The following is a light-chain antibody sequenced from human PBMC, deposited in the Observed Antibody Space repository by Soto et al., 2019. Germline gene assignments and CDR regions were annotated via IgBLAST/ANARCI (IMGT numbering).Light chain of an antibody. CDR1: QSVSSY. J-gene: IGKJ1*01. V-gene: IGKV3-15*01. CDR2: VAS. CDR3: QQYKDWPPR. Sequence: EMVMTQSPATLSVSPGERVTLSCRASQSVSSYLAWYQQKPGQPPRLLIYVASTRAAGIPARFSGSGSGTEFTLPISSLQSEDFAVYYCQQYKDWPPRFVQGTKVEIK.